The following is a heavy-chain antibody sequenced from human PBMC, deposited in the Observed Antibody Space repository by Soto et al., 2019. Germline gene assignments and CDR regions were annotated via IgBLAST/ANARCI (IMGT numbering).Heavy chain of an antibody. CDR2: VDPRDGST. V-gene: IGHV1-46*01. CDR1: GCIFTTYS. CDR3: ARVRSSGREFDY. D-gene: IGHD6-25*01. J-gene: IGHJ4*02. Sequence: QVQLVQSGAEMKRPGASVILSCKASGCIFTTYSIHWVRQTAGQGLEWMAKVDPRDGSTGYAQKFRGRVSMAWDTSTGTVSMEASSLTSDDTATYYCARVRSSGREFDYWGQGTQVTLSS.